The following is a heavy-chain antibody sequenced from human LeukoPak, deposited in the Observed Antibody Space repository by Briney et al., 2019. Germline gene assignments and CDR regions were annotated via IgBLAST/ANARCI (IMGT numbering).Heavy chain of an antibody. D-gene: IGHD3-22*01. CDR1: GYTFTGYY. CDR3: ARESWGNYDSSGYPDY. J-gene: IGHJ4*02. Sequence: ASVKVSCKASGYTFTGYYMHWVRQAPGQGLEWMGWINPNSGGTNYAQKFQGRVTMTRDTSISTAYMELSRLRSDDTAAYYCARESWGNYDSSGYPDYWGQGTLVTVSS. CDR2: INPNSGGT. V-gene: IGHV1-2*02.